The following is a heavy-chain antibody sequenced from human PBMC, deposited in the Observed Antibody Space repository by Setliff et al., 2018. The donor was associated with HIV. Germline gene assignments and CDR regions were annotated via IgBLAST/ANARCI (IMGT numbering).Heavy chain of an antibody. D-gene: IGHD3-10*01. J-gene: IGHJ6*03. CDR3: AREGKFRYYYYMDV. CDR1: GGTFSSYA. V-gene: IGHV1-69*05. CDR2: IIPIFGTA. Sequence: GASVKVSCKASGGTFSSYAISWVRQAPGQGLEWIGGIIPIFGTANYAQKFQGRVTITRDTSASTAYMELSSLRSEDTAVYYCAREGKFRYYYYMDVWGKGTTVTVSS.